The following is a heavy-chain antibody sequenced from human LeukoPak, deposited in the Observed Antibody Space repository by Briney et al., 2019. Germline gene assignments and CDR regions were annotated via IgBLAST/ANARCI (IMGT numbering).Heavy chain of an antibody. CDR3: ARTHCVGGSCDKFDP. D-gene: IGHD2-15*01. J-gene: IGHJ5*02. CDR2: IYYSGST. CDR1: GGSISSYY. Sequence: SETLSLTCTVSGGSISSYYWSWIRQPPGKGLEWIGYIYYSGSTNYNPSLKSRVTISVDTSKNQVSLKLSSVTAADTAIYYCARTHCVGGSCDKFDPWGPGTLVTVSS. V-gene: IGHV4-59*12.